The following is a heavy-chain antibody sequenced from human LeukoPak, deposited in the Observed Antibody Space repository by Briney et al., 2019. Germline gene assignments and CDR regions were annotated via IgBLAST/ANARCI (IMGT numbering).Heavy chain of an antibody. CDR3: ARDKVVGPTIFDY. V-gene: IGHV3-53*01. D-gene: IGHD1-26*01. CDR1: GFTVHSNY. J-gene: IGHJ4*02. Sequence: GGSLRLSCAASGFTVHSNYMSWVRQAPGKGLEWVSVIDRSGVTHYADSVKGRFTISRDNSKNTLYLQMNSLRAEDTGVYYCARDKVVGPTIFDYWGQGTLVTVSS. CDR2: IDRSGVT.